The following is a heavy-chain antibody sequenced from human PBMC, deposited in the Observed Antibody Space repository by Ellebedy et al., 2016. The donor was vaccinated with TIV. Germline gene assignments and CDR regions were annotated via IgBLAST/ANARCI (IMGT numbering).Heavy chain of an antibody. V-gene: IGHV6-1*01. Sequence: SETLSLTCAISGDSVSSNSAAWNWIRQSPSRGLEWLGRTYYRSNCYNDYAVSVKSRITINSDTSKNQFSLQLNSATPEDTAVYYCTRDGVLWKYYHYYSMDVWGQGTTVTVSS. CDR3: TRDGVLWKYYHYYSMDV. CDR2: TYYRSNCYN. CDR1: GDSVSSNSAA. D-gene: IGHD1-1*01. J-gene: IGHJ6*02.